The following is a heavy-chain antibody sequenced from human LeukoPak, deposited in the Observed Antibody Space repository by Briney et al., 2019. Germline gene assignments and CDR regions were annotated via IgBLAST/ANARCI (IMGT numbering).Heavy chain of an antibody. J-gene: IGHJ4*02. CDR1: GFTFSSYW. V-gene: IGHV3-7*01. CDR3: ARNPPFWDDSSGYLITFDY. Sequence: PGGSLRLSCAASGFTFSSYWMSWVRQAPGKGLEWVANIKQDGSEKYYVDSVKGRFTISRDNAKNSLYLQMNSLRAEDTAVYYCARNPPFWDDSSGYLITFDYWGQGTLVTVSS. CDR2: IKQDGSEK. D-gene: IGHD3-22*01.